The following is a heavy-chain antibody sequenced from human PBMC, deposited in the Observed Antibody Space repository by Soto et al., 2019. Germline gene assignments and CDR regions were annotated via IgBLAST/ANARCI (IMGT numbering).Heavy chain of an antibody. V-gene: IGHV3-23*01. CDR2: IRVGGGDT. Sequence: EVRLLESGGGLAQPGGSLRLSCAASGFTFSSSAMNWVRHAPGKGLEWVSSIRVGGGDTFYADSVRGRFTVSREISSNTMYLQMNSLRAEDTAIYYCAKCSVGTVRSSGWCNWFDPWGQGTMVTVSS. CDR3: AKCSVGTVRSSGWCNWFDP. J-gene: IGHJ5*02. CDR1: GFTFSSSA. D-gene: IGHD6-19*01.